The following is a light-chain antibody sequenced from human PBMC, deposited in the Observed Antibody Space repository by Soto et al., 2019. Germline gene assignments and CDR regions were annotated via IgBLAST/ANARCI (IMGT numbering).Light chain of an antibody. CDR1: QSVSRY. Sequence: EIVLTQSPATLSLSTGERATLSCRSSQSVSRYLDWYHQKPCQSPRLLSYDASKRATGTQDRFSGSGSGTDFTLTYSSLEPEDFAVYYWQQGNNWSPWTLGQGTKVEI. J-gene: IGKJ1*01. CDR3: QQGNNWSPWT. CDR2: DAS. V-gene: IGKV3-11*01.